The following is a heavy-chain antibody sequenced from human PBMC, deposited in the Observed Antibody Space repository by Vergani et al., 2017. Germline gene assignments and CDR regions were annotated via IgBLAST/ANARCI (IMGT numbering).Heavy chain of an antibody. CDR3: ARGKRGYEDY. CDR1: GGSFSGYY. D-gene: IGHD5-12*01. CDR2: INHSGST. V-gene: IGHV4-34*01. Sequence: QVQLQQWGAGLLKPSETLSLTCAVYGGSFSGYYWSWIRQPPGKGLEWIGEINHSGSTNYNPSLKSRVTISVDTSKNQFSLKLSSVTAADTAVYYCARGKRGYEDYWGQGTLVTVSS. J-gene: IGHJ4*02.